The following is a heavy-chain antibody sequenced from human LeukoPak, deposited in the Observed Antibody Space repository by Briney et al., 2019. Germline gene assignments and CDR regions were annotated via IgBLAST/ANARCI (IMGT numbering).Heavy chain of an antibody. V-gene: IGHV3-7*01. CDR3: ARGSTAMVTRAFDI. Sequence: GGSLRLSCAASGFTFSSYWMSWVRQAPGKGLEWVANIKQDGSEKHYVDSVKGRFTISRDNAKNSLYLQMNSLRAEDTAVYYCARGSTAMVTRAFDIWGQGTMVTVSS. CDR1: GFTFSSYW. CDR2: IKQDGSEK. J-gene: IGHJ3*02. D-gene: IGHD5-18*01.